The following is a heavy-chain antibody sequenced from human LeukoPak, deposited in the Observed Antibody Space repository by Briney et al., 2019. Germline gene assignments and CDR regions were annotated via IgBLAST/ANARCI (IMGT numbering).Heavy chain of an antibody. J-gene: IGHJ4*02. CDR3: ARDQVADIVATIELYYFDY. CDR1: GYTFTSYG. D-gene: IGHD5-12*01. V-gene: IGHV1-18*01. CDR2: ISAYNGNT. Sequence: RASVKVSCKASGYTFTSYGSSWVRQAPGQGLEWMGWISAYNGNTNYAQKLQGRVTMTTDTSTSTAYMELRSLRSDDTAVYYCARDQVADIVATIELYYFDYWGQGTLVTVSS.